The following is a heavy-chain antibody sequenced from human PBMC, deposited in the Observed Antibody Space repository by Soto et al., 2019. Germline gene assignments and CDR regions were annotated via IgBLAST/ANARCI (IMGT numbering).Heavy chain of an antibody. Sequence: SETLSLTCAVYGGSFSGYYWSWIRQPPGKGLEWIGEINHSGSTNYNPSLKSRVTISVDTSKNQFSLKLSSVTAADTAVYYCERGLASYYYYYGIDVWGQGTTVTVYS. CDR2: INHSGST. CDR1: GGSFSGYY. V-gene: IGHV4-34*01. J-gene: IGHJ6*02. CDR3: ERGLASYYYYYGIDV.